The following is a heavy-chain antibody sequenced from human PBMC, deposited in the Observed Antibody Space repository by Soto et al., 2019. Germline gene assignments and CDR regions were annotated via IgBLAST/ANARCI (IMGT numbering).Heavy chain of an antibody. CDR2: ISAYNGNT. CDR1: GYTFTSYG. J-gene: IGHJ5*02. D-gene: IGHD5-18*01. CDR3: ARSLDTAMVLSHGCFDP. Sequence: QVQLVQSGAEVKKPGASVKVSCKASGYTFTSYGISWVRQAPGQGLEWMGWISAYNGNTNYAQKLTGRVTMTTDTATSTAYMELRSLRSDDTAVYYCARSLDTAMVLSHGCFDPWGQGTLVTVSS. V-gene: IGHV1-18*01.